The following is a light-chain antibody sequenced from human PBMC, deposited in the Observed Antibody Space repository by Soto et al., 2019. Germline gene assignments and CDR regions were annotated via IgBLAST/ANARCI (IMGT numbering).Light chain of an antibody. CDR1: QSVSSN. V-gene: IGKV3-15*01. Sequence: ELVMTQSPATLSVSPGERATLSCRASQSVSSNLARSQQKPGQAPRLLIYGASTRATGIPARFSGSGSGTEFTLTISSLQSGDFADYDCQQYNTWWTVGQGSKVYIK. CDR3: QQYNTWWT. CDR2: GAS. J-gene: IGKJ1*01.